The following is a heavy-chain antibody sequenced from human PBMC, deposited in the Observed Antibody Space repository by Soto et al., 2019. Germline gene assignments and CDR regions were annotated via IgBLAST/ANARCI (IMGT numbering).Heavy chain of an antibody. CDR2: IYYSGDT. D-gene: IGHD2-15*01. CDR1: GGSISSSGYY. V-gene: IGHV4-39*01. CDR3: VRGGRSYMQETYYFDY. Sequence: QLQLQESGPGLVKPSETLSLTCTVSGGSISSSGYYWGWMRQPPGKGLEWIGSIYYSGDTYFYPSLRSRVTRSVDTSKNQFSLKLSSVTAADTAMYYCVRGGRSYMQETYYFDYWRQGTLVTVSS. J-gene: IGHJ4*02.